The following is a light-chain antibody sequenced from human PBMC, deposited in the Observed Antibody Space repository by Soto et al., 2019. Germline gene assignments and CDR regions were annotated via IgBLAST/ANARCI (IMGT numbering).Light chain of an antibody. V-gene: IGKV3-20*01. CDR1: QSVSSSY. Sequence: EIVLTQSPGTLSLSPGERATLSCRASQSVSSSYLAWYQQKPGQAPRLLISGASSRATGIPDRFSGSGSGTDFTLTISRLEPEVFAVYYCQQYGSPPTFGQGTKVEIK. J-gene: IGKJ1*01. CDR2: GAS. CDR3: QQYGSPPT.